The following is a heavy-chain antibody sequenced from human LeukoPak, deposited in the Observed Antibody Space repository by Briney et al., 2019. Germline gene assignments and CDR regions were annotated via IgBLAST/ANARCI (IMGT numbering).Heavy chain of an antibody. CDR2: IYTSGST. Sequence: PSETLSLTCTVSGGSISSGSYYWSWIRQPAGKGLEWIGRIYTSGSTNYNPSLKSRVTISVDTSKNQFSLKLSSVTAADTAVYYCAYSSGYYYVDYWGQGTLVTVSS. D-gene: IGHD3-22*01. J-gene: IGHJ4*02. CDR1: GGSISSGSYY. V-gene: IGHV4-61*02. CDR3: AYSSGYYYVDY.